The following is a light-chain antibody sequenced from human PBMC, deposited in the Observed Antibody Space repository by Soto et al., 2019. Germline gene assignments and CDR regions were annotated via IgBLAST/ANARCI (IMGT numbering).Light chain of an antibody. CDR2: GAS. CDR1: QSVGNN. J-gene: IGKJ5*01. Sequence: EIVMTQSPATLSVSPWKKAALSCRASQSVGNNLAWYQQKPGQAPRLLIYGASTRPTGIPARFSGSGSGTEITLTISSLQSEDFAVYYCQQSNNWPRTFGQGTRLEIK. CDR3: QQSNNWPRT. V-gene: IGKV3-15*01.